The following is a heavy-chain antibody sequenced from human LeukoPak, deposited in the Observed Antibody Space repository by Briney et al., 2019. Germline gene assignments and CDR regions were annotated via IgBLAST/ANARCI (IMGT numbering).Heavy chain of an antibody. CDR2: IYGGTNT. Sequence: GGSLRLSCAASGVTVSSNYVSWVRQAPGKGLEWVSAIYGGTNTYYADSVKGRFTISRDNAKNTVYLQMSSLRAEDTAVYYCAREENSYYSDYWGQGTLVTVSS. CDR1: GVTVSSNY. D-gene: IGHD5-18*01. CDR3: AREENSYYSDY. V-gene: IGHV3-66*01. J-gene: IGHJ4*02.